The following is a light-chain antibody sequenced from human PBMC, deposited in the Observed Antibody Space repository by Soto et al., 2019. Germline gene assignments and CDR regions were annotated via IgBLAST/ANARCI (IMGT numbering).Light chain of an antibody. V-gene: IGKV1-5*03. CDR3: QQYNSYSYT. CDR2: KAS. J-gene: IGKJ2*01. Sequence: DIQMTQSPSTLSASVGDRVTITCRASQSISSWLAWYQQKPGKAPKLLIYKASSLESGVPSRFSGSGSGTESTLTISSLQPDGFATYYCQQYNSYSYTFGQGTKLEIK. CDR1: QSISSW.